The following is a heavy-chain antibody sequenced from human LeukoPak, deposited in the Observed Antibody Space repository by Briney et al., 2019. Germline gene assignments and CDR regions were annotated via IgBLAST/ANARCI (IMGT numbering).Heavy chain of an antibody. V-gene: IGHV3-30*18. CDR2: ISYDGTNE. Sequence: PGGSLRLSCVVSGFNFNTFGMHWVRQAPGKGLEWVADISYDGTNEYYADSVKGRFAISRDNSKNTLFLQMNSLRPDDTAVYYCAKPMQSTVSTSPDAFDVWGQGTMVSVSS. CDR3: AKPMQSTVSTSPDAFDV. CDR1: GFNFNTFG. D-gene: IGHD4-17*01. J-gene: IGHJ3*01.